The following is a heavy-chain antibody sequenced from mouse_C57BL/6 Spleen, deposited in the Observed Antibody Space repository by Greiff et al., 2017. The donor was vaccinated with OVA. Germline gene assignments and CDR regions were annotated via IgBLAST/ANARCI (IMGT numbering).Heavy chain of an antibody. CDR1: GYTFTDYY. V-gene: IGHV1-76*01. CDR3: ARGGIYYDYDRCYAMDY. J-gene: IGHJ4*01. Sequence: QVQLQQSGAELVRPGASVKLSCKASGYTFTDYYINWVKQRPGQGLEWIARIYPGSGNTYYNEKFKGKATLTAEKSSSTAYMQLSSLTSEDSAVYFCARGGIYYDYDRCYAMDYWGQGTSVTVSS. D-gene: IGHD2-4*01. CDR2: IYPGSGNT.